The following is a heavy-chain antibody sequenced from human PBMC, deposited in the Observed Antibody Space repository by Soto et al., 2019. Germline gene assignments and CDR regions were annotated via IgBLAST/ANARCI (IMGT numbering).Heavy chain of an antibody. CDR3: AREPAYYYDSSGYSVPFGY. V-gene: IGHV3-30-3*01. Sequence: QVQLVESGGGVVQPGRSLRLSCAASGFTFSNYAMHWVRQAPGKGLEWVAVISYDGSSKYYADSVKGRFTIARDNSKNRLYLQMNSLRAEDTAVYYCAREPAYYYDSSGYSVPFGYWGQGTLVTVSS. CDR1: GFTFSNYA. J-gene: IGHJ4*02. CDR2: ISYDGSSK. D-gene: IGHD3-22*01.